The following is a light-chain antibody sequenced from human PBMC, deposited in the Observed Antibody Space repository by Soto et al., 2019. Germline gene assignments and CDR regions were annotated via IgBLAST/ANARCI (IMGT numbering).Light chain of an antibody. J-gene: IGLJ3*02. CDR2: EGS. Sequence: QSALTQPASVSGSPGQSITISCTGTSSDVGSYKFVSWYQQHPGEAPKLMIYEGSKRPSGVSNRFSGSKSGNTASLTISGLQAEDEADYYCCSYAGDSAWVFGGGTKLTVL. CDR3: CSYAGDSAWV. V-gene: IGLV2-23*01. CDR1: SSDVGSYKF.